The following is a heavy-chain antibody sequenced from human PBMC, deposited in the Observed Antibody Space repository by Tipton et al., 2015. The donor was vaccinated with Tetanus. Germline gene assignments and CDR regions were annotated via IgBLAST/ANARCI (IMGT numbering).Heavy chain of an antibody. Sequence: TLSLTCTVSGGSISSSSYYWGWIRQPPGKGLEWIGSIYYSGSTYYNPSLKSRVTISVDTSKNQFSLKLSSVTAADTAVYYCARAESVLDAFDIWGQGTMVTVSS. CDR2: IYYSGST. V-gene: IGHV4-39*01. J-gene: IGHJ3*02. CDR1: GGSISSSSYY. CDR3: ARAESVLDAFDI. D-gene: IGHD4/OR15-4a*01.